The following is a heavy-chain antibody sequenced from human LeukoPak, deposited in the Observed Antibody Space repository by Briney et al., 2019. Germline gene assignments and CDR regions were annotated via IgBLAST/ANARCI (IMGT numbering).Heavy chain of an antibody. Sequence: PGGSLRLSCAASGFTVSSNYMSWVRQAPGKGLEWVSLIYSGGTTYYADSVKGRFTISRDNSKNTLYLQMNSLRAEDTAVYYCAKDRRTYVWGSYRYTGWDYWGQGTLVTVSS. CDR1: GFTVSSNY. CDR3: AKDRRTYVWGSYRYTGWDY. V-gene: IGHV3-66*01. CDR2: IYSGGTT. J-gene: IGHJ4*02. D-gene: IGHD3-16*02.